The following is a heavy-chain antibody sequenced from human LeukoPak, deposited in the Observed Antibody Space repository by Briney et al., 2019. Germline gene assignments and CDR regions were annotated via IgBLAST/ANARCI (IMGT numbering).Heavy chain of an antibody. D-gene: IGHD5-12*01. CDR1: GFTFISYG. CDR2: IRYDGSNK. J-gene: IGHJ6*03. Sequence: GGSLRLSCAASGFTFISYGMHWVRQAPGKGLEWVAFIRYDGSNKYYADSVKGRFTISRDNSKNTLYLQMKSLRAEDTAVYYCAKGGGYEAQYYYYYLDVWGRGTTVTISS. CDR3: AKGGGYEAQYYYYYLDV. V-gene: IGHV3-30*02.